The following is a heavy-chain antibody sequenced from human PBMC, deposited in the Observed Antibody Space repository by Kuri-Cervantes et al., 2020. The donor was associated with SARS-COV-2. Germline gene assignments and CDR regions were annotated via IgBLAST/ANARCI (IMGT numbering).Heavy chain of an antibody. J-gene: IGHJ4*02. V-gene: IGHV1-69*06. D-gene: IGHD3-22*01. CDR1: GYSFTSYW. Sequence: SVKVSCKGSGYSFTSYWISWVRQAPGQGLEWMGGIIPIFGTANYAQKFQGRVTITADKSTSTAYMELSSLRSEDTAVYYCARVALIYYDSSGYYSHFDYWGQGTLVTVSS. CDR3: ARVALIYYDSSGYYSHFDY. CDR2: IIPIFGTA.